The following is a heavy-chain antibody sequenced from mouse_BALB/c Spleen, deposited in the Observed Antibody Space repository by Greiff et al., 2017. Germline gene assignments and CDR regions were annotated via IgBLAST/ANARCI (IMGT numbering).Heavy chain of an antibody. Sequence: QVQLQQSGPSLVQPSQSLSITRTVSGFSLTSYGVHWVRQSPGKGLEWLGVIWSGGSTDYNAAFMSRLSITKDNSKSQVFFKMNSLQADDTAIYYCAQSTVVARAMDYWGQGTSVTVSS. CDR2: IWSGGST. V-gene: IGHV2-5-1*01. D-gene: IGHD1-1*01. J-gene: IGHJ4*01. CDR1: GFSLTSYG. CDR3: AQSTVVARAMDY.